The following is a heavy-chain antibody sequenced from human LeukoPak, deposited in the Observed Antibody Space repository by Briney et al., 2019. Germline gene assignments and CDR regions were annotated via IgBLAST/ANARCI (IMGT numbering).Heavy chain of an antibody. D-gene: IGHD6-13*01. CDR1: GYTFTSYW. CDR2: IYPGDSDT. V-gene: IGHV5-51*01. Sequence: GESLKISCKGSGYTFTSYWIAWVRQMPGKGPEWMGIIYPGDSDTRYSPSFQGQVTISADKSISTAYLQWSSLKASDTAMYYCARRVAAAGYFDYWGQGALVTVSS. J-gene: IGHJ4*02. CDR3: ARRVAAAGYFDY.